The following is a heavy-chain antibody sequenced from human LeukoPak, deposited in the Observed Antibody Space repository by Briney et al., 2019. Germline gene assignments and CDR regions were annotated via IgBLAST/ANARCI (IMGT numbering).Heavy chain of an antibody. J-gene: IGHJ6*02. CDR1: GFTFSSYA. CDR2: ISGSGGST. Sequence: PGGSLRLSCAASGFTFSSYAMSWVRQAPGKGLEWVSAISGSGGSTYYADSVKGRFTIPRDNSKNTLYLQMNSLRAEDTAVYYCAKDLWDSGSYLNYYYGMDVWGQGTTVTVSS. D-gene: IGHD1-26*01. CDR3: AKDLWDSGSYLNYYYGMDV. V-gene: IGHV3-23*01.